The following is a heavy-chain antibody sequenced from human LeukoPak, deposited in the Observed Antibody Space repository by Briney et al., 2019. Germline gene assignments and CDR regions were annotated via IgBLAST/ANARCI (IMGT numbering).Heavy chain of an antibody. CDR3: ARAPSIAAVYLFDY. J-gene: IGHJ4*02. CDR1: GGSISSGGYY. D-gene: IGHD6-6*01. Sequence: SETLSLTCTVSGGSISSGGYYWSWIRQHPGKGLEWIGYIYYSGSTNYNPSLKSRVTISVDTSKNQFSLKLSSVTAADTAVYYCARAPSIAAVYLFDYWGQGTLVTVSS. V-gene: IGHV4-61*08. CDR2: IYYSGST.